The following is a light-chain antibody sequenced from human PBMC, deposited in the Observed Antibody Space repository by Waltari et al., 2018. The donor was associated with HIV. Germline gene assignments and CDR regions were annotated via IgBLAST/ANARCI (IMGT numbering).Light chain of an antibody. V-gene: IGLV1-47*01. Sequence: QSVLTQPPSASGTPGQRITISCSGSSSRIGNNYVHWYQHLPGTAPKLLIYRNNQRASGVPDRFSGSKSGTSASLAISGLRSEEEADYYCVTWADRSSGPVVFGGGTKVTVL. CDR1: SSRIGNNY. CDR2: RNN. J-gene: IGLJ2*01. CDR3: VTWADRSSGPVV.